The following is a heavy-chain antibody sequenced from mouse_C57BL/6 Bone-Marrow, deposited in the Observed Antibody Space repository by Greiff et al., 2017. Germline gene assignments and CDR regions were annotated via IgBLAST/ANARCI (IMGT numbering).Heavy chain of an antibody. CDR2: IYPSDSET. D-gene: IGHD1-1*01. J-gene: IGHJ1*03. CDR1: GYTFTSYW. Sequence: QVQLQQPGAELVRPGSSVKLSCKASGYTFTSYWMDWVKQRPGQGLEWIGNIYPSDSETHYNQKFKDKATLTVDKSSSTAYMQLSSLTSEDSAVYYCAREGGDYYGSSPHWYFDVWGTGTTVTVSS. V-gene: IGHV1-61*01. CDR3: AREGGDYYGSSPHWYFDV.